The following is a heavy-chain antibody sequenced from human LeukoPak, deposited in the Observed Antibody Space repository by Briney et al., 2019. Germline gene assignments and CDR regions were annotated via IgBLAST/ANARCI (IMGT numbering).Heavy chain of an antibody. V-gene: IGHV4-59*01. CDR1: GGSITSYY. J-gene: IGHJ4*02. D-gene: IGHD6-19*01. CDR2: IYYSGST. CDR3: ARVGAVAAFDY. Sequence: SETLFLTCTVSGGSITSYYWSWIRQPPGKGLEWIGYIYYSGSTNYNPSLKSRVTISVDTSKNQFSLKLSSVTAADTAVYYCARVGAVAAFDYWGQGTLVTVSS.